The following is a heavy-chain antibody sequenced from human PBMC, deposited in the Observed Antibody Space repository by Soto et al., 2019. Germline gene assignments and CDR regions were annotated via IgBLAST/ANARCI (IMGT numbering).Heavy chain of an antibody. Sequence: SETLSLTCAVSGGSISSSSCRTCVRQSPGKALEWIGYIYQTGTTQYNPSLSSRVSISADRSKNQFSLHLTSVTAADTAVYYCARAVFCTDGFCFPNWLDPWGQGILVTVSS. V-gene: IGHV4-4*02. J-gene: IGHJ5*02. CDR1: GGSISSSSC. D-gene: IGHD2-8*01. CDR2: IYQTGTT. CDR3: ARAVFCTDGFCFPNWLDP.